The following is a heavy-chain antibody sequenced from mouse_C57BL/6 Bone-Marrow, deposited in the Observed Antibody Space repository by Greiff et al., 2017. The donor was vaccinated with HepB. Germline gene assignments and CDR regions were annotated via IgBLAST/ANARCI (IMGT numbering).Heavy chain of an antibody. J-gene: IGHJ3*01. D-gene: IGHD3-2*02. Sequence: VQLQQSGAELVKPGASVKISCKASGYAFSSYWMNWVKQRPGKGLEWIGQIYPGDGDTNYNGKFKGKATLTADKSSITAYMQLSSLTSEDSAVYFCARCGASSGTSFAYWGQGTLVTVSA. CDR1: GYAFSSYW. V-gene: IGHV1-80*01. CDR3: ARCGASSGTSFAY. CDR2: IYPGDGDT.